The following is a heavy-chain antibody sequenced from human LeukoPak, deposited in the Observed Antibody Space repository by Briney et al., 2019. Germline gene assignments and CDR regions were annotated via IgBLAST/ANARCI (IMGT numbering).Heavy chain of an antibody. J-gene: IGHJ3*02. Sequence: GGSLRLSCAASGLSVSSNYMTWVRQAPGKGLEWLSNIYRGGDKYYADSVKGRFTISRDDTNNTLYLEMNSLRAEDTALYYCARYTFRALDIWGQGTMVTVSS. V-gene: IGHV3-53*01. D-gene: IGHD2-2*02. CDR2: IYRGGDK. CDR3: ARYTFRALDI. CDR1: GLSVSSNY.